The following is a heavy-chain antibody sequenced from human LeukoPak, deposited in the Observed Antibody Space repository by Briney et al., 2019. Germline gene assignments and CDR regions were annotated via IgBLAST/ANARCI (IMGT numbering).Heavy chain of an antibody. D-gene: IGHD3-22*01. CDR1: GFTFSNYA. V-gene: IGHV3-23*01. CDR3: AKDQGYYYDSSGYYDY. CDR2: ISGSGGST. J-gene: IGHJ4*02. Sequence: GGSLRLSCAASGFTFSNYAMSWVRQAPGKGLEWVSAISGSGGSTYYADSVKGRFTISRDNSKNTLYLQMNSLRAEDTAVYYCAKDQGYYYDSSGYYDYWGQGTLVTVSS.